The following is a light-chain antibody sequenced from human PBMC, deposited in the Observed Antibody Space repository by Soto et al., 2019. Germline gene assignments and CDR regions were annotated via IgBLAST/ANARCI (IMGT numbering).Light chain of an antibody. V-gene: IGLV2-14*01. CDR3: SSYTSGSTWV. CDR1: SSDVGGYNY. CDR2: EVS. J-gene: IGLJ3*02. Sequence: QSALTQPASESGSPGQSITISCTGTSSDVGGYNYVSWYQQHPGKAPKLMIYEVSNRPSGVSNRFSGSKSGNTASLTISGLQAEDEADYYCSSYTSGSTWVFGGGTQLTVL.